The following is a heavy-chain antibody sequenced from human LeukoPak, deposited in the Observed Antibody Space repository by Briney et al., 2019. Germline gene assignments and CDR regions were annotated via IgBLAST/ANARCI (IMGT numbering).Heavy chain of an antibody. CDR1: GFTVGNNW. V-gene: IGHV3-53*01. J-gene: IGHJ4*02. D-gene: IGHD3-3*01. Sequence: GGSLRLSCAGSGFTVGNNWMTWVRQALGKGLEWVSVIYAGGNTNYADSVKGRFTISRDNAKNSLYLQMNSLRAEDTAVYYCARDGRITIFGVVILDYWGQGTLVTVSS. CDR2: IYAGGNT. CDR3: ARDGRITIFGVVILDY.